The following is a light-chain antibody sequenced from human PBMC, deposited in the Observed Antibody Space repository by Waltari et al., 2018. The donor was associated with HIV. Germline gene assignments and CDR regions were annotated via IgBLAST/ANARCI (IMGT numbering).Light chain of an antibody. Sequence: QSVLTQPHSVSGSPGQRVTISCTGSSPYIGAGFVLPWYQQLPGTAPKVLIYNSFKRPSGVHDRFSGSKSGTSAYLDITGLQAEDEADYYCQSYDSSMSAFFGTGTKV. J-gene: IGLJ1*01. CDR2: NSF. CDR3: QSYDSSMSAF. CDR1: SPYIGAGFV. V-gene: IGLV1-40*01.